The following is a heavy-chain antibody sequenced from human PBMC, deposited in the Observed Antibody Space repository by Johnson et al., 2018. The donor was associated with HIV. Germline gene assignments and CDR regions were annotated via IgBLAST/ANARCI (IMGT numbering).Heavy chain of an antibody. CDR2: IGTAGDT. Sequence: VQLVESGGGLVQPGGSLRLSCAASGFTFSRYDMHWVRQVAGKGLEWVSAIGTAGDTYYPGSVKGRFTISRENAKNSLYLQINSLRAEDTALYYCAREGEYCTGGSCYNAFDIWGQGTMVIVSS. CDR3: AREGEYCTGGSCYNAFDI. CDR1: GFTFSRYD. J-gene: IGHJ3*02. D-gene: IGHD2-15*01. V-gene: IGHV3-13*01.